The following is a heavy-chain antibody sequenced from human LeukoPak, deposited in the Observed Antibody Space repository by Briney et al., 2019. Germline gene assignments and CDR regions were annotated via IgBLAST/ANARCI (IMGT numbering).Heavy chain of an antibody. D-gene: IGHD1-26*01. CDR2: IYYSGST. Sequence: PSETLSLTCTVSGGSISDYYWNWIRQSPGKGLEWIGYIYYSGSTTYNPSLKSRVTMSVDTAKNQFSLKVRSVTAADTAVYYCARDRGYSGSYSGAFDIWGQGTMVTVSS. CDR3: ARDRGYSGSYSGAFDI. V-gene: IGHV4-59*01. CDR1: GGSISDYY. J-gene: IGHJ3*02.